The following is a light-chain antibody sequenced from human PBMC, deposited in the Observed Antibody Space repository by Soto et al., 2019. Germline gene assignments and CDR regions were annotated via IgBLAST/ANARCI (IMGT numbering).Light chain of an antibody. CDR2: DVS. V-gene: IGLV2-14*03. CDR1: SSDVGGYNY. J-gene: IGLJ1*01. Sequence: QSVLTQPASVSGSPGQSITISCTGTSSDVGGYNYVSWYQHHPGKALKLTIFDVSNRPSGVSNLFSGSKSGNTASLTISALQPEDEADYYCSSYTTSNTRQIVFGTGTKVTVL. CDR3: SSYTTSNTRQIV.